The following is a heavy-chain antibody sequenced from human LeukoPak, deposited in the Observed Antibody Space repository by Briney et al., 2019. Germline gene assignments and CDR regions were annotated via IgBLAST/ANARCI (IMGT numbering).Heavy chain of an antibody. Sequence: ETLSLTCTVSGGSISSYYWSWIRQPAGKGLEWIGRIYTSGSTNYNPSLKSRVTMSVDTSKNQFSLKLSSVTAADTAVYYCARDPQVPESYYDFWSGSRDAFDIWGQGTMVTVSS. J-gene: IGHJ3*02. D-gene: IGHD3-3*01. V-gene: IGHV4-4*07. CDR3: ARDPQVPESYYDFWSGSRDAFDI. CDR1: GGSISSYY. CDR2: IYTSGST.